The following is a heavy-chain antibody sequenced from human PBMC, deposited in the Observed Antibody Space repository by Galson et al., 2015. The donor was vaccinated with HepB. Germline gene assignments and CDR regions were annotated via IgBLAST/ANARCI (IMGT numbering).Heavy chain of an antibody. CDR3: AKPACSYSSGYLGCAFEI. V-gene: IGHV3-23*01. CDR1: GFTFNNYA. Sequence: SLRLSCAASGFTFNNYAMNWVRQAPGKGLEWVSTISGSGDNTYYADSVKGWFTISRDNSKNTLYLQMNSLRAEDTALYYCAKPACSYSSGYLGCAFEIWGQGTTVAVSS. CDR2: ISGSGDNT. J-gene: IGHJ3*02. D-gene: IGHD6-19*01.